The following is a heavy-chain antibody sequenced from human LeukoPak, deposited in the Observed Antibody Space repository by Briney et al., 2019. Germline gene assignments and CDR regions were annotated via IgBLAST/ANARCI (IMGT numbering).Heavy chain of an antibody. CDR2: IIPIFGTA. Sequence: SVKVSCKASGGTFSSYAISWVRQAPGQGLEWMGGIIPIFGTANYAQKFQGRVTITADESTSTAYMELSSLRSEDTAVYYCARDRIDPRAGYYFDYWGQGTLVTVSS. CDR3: ARDRIDPRAGYYFDY. J-gene: IGHJ4*02. CDR1: GGTFSSYA. D-gene: IGHD6-19*01. V-gene: IGHV1-69*13.